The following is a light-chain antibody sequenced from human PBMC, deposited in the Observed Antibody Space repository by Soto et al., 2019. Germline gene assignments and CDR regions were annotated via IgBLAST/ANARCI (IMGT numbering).Light chain of an antibody. V-gene: IGKV1-12*01. CDR3: QQAKSFPLP. CDR2: TAS. CDR1: QDIDSG. Sequence: DIPMTQSPSSVSASVGDRVTITCRASQDIDSGLAWYQQKPGKAPRLLMNTASTLQSGVPSRFSGSGSGTEFTLTIDSLQPEDFATYYCQQAKSFPLPFGEGTRLDIK. J-gene: IGKJ5*01.